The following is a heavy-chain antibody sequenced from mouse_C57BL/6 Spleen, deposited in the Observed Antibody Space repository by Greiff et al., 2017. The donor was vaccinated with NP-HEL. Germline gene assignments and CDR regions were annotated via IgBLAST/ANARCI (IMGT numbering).Heavy chain of an antibody. CDR3: AREGGYGSFCY. V-gene: IGHV1-61*01. Sequence: QVQLQQPGAELVRPGSSVKLSCKASGYTFTSYWMDWVKQRPGQGLEWIGNIYPSDSETHYNQKFKDKATLTVDKSSSTAYMQLSGLTSEDSAVYYCAREGGYGSFCYWGPGTTLTVSS. D-gene: IGHD1-1*01. J-gene: IGHJ2*01. CDR2: IYPSDSET. CDR1: GYTFTSYW.